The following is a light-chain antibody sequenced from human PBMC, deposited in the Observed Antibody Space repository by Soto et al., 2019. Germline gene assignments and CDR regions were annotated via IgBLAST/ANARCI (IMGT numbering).Light chain of an antibody. Sequence: DIQMTQSPSTLSASVGDRVTITCRASESISGWLAWYQQKPGKAPKLVIFKASTLESGVPSRFSGSGSGTEFTLSISSLQPDGFAIYYCQQDNSYPRTFGQGTKVEIK. CDR3: QQDNSYPRT. J-gene: IGKJ1*01. CDR2: KAS. V-gene: IGKV1-5*03. CDR1: ESISGW.